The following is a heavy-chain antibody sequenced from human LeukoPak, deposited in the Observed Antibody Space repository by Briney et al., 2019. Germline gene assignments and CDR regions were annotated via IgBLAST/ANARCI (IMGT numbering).Heavy chain of an antibody. J-gene: IGHJ4*02. V-gene: IGHV3-74*01. CDR2: IINDGRKT. CDR1: GFTFSAYW. CDR3: AKRGWDGSYAIDY. Sequence: GGSLRLSCAASGFTFSAYWMHWVRQAPGKGLVWVARIINDGRKTNYADSVKGRFTISRDNSKNTLYLQMNSLRTEDTAVYYCAKRGWDGSYAIDYWGQGTLVTVSS. D-gene: IGHD1-26*01.